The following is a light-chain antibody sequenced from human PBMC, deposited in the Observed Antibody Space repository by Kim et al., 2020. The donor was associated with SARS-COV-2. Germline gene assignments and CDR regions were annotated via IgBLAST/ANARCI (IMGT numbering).Light chain of an antibody. Sequence: ATINCKSSQSVLYSSNNKNYLAWYQQKPGQPPKLLIYWASTRESGVPDRFSGSWSGTDFTLTISSLQAEDVAVYYCQQYYSTPFTFGRGTKVDIK. J-gene: IGKJ4*01. CDR1: QSVLYSSNNKNY. CDR3: QQYYSTPFT. CDR2: WAS. V-gene: IGKV4-1*01.